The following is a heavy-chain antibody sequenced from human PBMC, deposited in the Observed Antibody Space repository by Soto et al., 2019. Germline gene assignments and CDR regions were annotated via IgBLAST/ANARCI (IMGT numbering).Heavy chain of an antibody. CDR3: AXXSPPPRE. Sequence: QVQLVQSGAEVKKPGASVKVSCKASGYTFTSYGIXXXXXXPGQGLEWMGWISAYNGNTNYAQKLQGRVTMTTDTSXSXAXXXXXXXXXXDTAVYYCAXXSPPPREWGQGTLVTVSS. J-gene: IGHJ4*02. V-gene: IGHV1-18*01. CDR2: ISAYNGNT. CDR1: GYTFTSYG.